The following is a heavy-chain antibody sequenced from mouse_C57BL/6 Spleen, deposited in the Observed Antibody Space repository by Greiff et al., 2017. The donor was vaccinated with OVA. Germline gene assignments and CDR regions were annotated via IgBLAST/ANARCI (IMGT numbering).Heavy chain of an antibody. Sequence: QVQLKQPGAELVKPGASVKLSCKASGYTFTSYWMHWVKQRPGQGLEWIGMIHPNSGSTNYNEKFKSKATLTVDKSSSTAYMQLSSLTSEDSAVYYCARRAAYSNYDPWFAYWGQGTLVTVSA. CDR3: ARRAAYSNYDPWFAY. J-gene: IGHJ3*01. CDR1: GYTFTSYW. V-gene: IGHV1-64*01. D-gene: IGHD2-5*01. CDR2: IHPNSGST.